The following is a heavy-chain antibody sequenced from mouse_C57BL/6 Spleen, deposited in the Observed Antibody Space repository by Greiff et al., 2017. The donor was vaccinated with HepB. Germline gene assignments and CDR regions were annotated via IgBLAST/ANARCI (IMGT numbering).Heavy chain of an antibody. J-gene: IGHJ3*01. V-gene: IGHV1-42*01. D-gene: IGHD2-5*01. Sequence: VQLQQSGPELVKPGASVKISCKASGYSFTGYYMNWVKQSPEKSLEWIGEINPSTGGTTYNQKFKAKATLTVDKSSSTAYMQLKSLTSEDSAVYYCARSGGYSNYVGFAYWGQGTLVTVSA. CDR3: ARSGGYSNYVGFAY. CDR1: GYSFTGYY. CDR2: INPSTGGT.